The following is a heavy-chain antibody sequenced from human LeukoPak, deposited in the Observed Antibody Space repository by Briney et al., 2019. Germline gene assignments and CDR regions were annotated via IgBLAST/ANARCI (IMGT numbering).Heavy chain of an antibody. V-gene: IGHV3-33*01. Sequence: GRSLRLSCAASGFTFSSYGMHWVRQAPDKGLEWVAVIWYDGSNKYYADSVKGRFTISRDNSKNTLYLQMNSLRAEDTAVYYCARDRAAAGTGDAFDIWGQGTMVTVSS. D-gene: IGHD6-13*01. CDR2: IWYDGSNK. CDR3: ARDRAAAGTGDAFDI. CDR1: GFTFSSYG. J-gene: IGHJ3*02.